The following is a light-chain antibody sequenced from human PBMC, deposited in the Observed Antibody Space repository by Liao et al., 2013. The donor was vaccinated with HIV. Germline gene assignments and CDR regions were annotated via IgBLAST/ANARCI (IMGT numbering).Light chain of an antibody. CDR3: QAWDNYSWV. CDR2: HDT. Sequence: SYELTQPSSLSVAPGKTARMTCGGNSIGSKSVHWYQQKPGQAPVLVISHDTDRPSGIPDRFSGSNSGNTATLTITGSQPMDEADYYCQAWDNYSWVFGGGTVLAVL. V-gene: IGLV3-21*01. CDR1: SIGSKS. J-gene: IGLJ3*02.